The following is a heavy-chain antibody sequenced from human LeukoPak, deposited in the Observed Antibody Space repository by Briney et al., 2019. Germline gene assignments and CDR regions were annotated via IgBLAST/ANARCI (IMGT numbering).Heavy chain of an antibody. CDR2: INHSGST. CDR1: GGSFSGYY. V-gene: IGHV4-34*01. CDR3: ARHRQYYYDSSGINWFDP. D-gene: IGHD3-22*01. Sequence: SETLSLTCAVYGGSFSGYYWSWIRQPPGKGLEWIGEINHSGSTNYNPSLKSRVTISVDTSKNQFSLKLSSVTAADTAVYYCARHRQYYYDSSGINWFDPWGQGTLVTVSS. J-gene: IGHJ5*02.